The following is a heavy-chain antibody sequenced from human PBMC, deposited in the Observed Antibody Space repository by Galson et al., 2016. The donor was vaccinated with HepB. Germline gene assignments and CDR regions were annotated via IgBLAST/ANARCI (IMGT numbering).Heavy chain of an antibody. CDR1: GLTFSNYA. V-gene: IGHV3-23*01. CDR2: ITDSSSST. J-gene: IGHJ2*01. D-gene: IGHD2-15*01. CDR3: AKAPLRSCSGVRCYSFHI. Sequence: SLRLSCAASGLTFSNYAMNWVRQAPGKGLEWVSSITDSSSSTYIADSVRGRFTISRDNSKNTLYLQMNSLRAEDTAIYYCAKAPLRSCSGVRCYSFHIWGRGTLVTVSS.